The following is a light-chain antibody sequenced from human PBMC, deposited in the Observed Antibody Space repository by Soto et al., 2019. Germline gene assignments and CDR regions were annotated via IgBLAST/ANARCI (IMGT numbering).Light chain of an antibody. Sequence: DIVMTQSPLSLPVTPGEPASISCRSSQSLLHSNGYNYLDWYLQKPGQSPQLLIYLGSNRASGVANIFSGSASGTYFTLKISRVEAEDVGDYYCIQALQTPRTFGQGTKLEIK. CDR2: LGS. CDR1: QSLLHSNGYNY. J-gene: IGKJ2*01. V-gene: IGKV2-28*01. CDR3: IQALQTPRT.